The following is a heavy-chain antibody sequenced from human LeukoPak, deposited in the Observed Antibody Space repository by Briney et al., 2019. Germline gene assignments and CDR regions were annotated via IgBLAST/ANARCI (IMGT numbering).Heavy chain of an antibody. CDR1: GGSISSYY. Sequence: SETLSLTCTVSGGSISSYYWTWIRQPAGKGLEWIGHIYTSGNTNYNPSLKSRVIMSVDTSKNQFSLKLYSVTAADTAVYYCARSYSRGAFDIWGQGTMVTVSS. J-gene: IGHJ3*02. D-gene: IGHD4-11*01. V-gene: IGHV4-4*07. CDR3: ARSYSRGAFDI. CDR2: IYTSGNT.